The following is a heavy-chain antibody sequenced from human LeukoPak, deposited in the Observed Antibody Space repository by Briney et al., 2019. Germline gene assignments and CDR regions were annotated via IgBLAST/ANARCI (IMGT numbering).Heavy chain of an antibody. Sequence: SETLSLTCTVSGGSISSYYWGWIRQPPGKGLEWIGSIYYSGSTYYNPSLKSRVTISVDTSKNQFSLKLSSVTAADTAVYYCARDSRYNSRYFDYWGQGTLVTVSS. CDR2: IYYSGST. CDR3: ARDSRYNSRYFDY. J-gene: IGHJ4*02. CDR1: GGSISSYY. D-gene: IGHD5-24*01. V-gene: IGHV4-39*07.